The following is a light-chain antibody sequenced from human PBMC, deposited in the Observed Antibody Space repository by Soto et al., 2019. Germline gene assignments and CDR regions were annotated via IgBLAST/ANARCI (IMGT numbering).Light chain of an antibody. V-gene: IGKV3-20*01. J-gene: IGKJ4*01. CDR2: GTS. CDR3: LQYRSSPPLT. Sequence: EFVLTQSPGTLSLSPGERATLSCRASQSVSSSFLAWYQQKPGQAPRILIYGTSTRATAIPDRFSGSGSGTDFTLTISRLEPEDFAVYYCLQYRSSPPLTFGGGTKVEIK. CDR1: QSVSSSF.